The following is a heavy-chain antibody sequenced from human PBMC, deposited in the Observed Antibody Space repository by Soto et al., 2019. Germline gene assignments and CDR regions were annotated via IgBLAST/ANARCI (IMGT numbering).Heavy chain of an antibody. Sequence: EVQLLESGGGLVKPGGSLRLSCAASGFTFSSYAMSWVRQAPGKGLEWVSFISGSGGSTYYADSVKGRFTISRDNSKNTLYLQMNSLRAEDTAVYYCAKPPKTYDHILDFDYWGQGTLVTVSS. J-gene: IGHJ4*02. CDR2: ISGSGGST. V-gene: IGHV3-23*01. D-gene: IGHD3-9*01. CDR3: AKPPKTYDHILDFDY. CDR1: GFTFSSYA.